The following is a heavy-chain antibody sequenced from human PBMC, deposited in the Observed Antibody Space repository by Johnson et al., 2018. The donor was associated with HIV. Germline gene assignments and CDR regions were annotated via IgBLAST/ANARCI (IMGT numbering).Heavy chain of an antibody. J-gene: IGHJ3*02. D-gene: IGHD3-3*01. CDR2: ISSSGINI. Sequence: QVQLVESGGGLVKPGGSLRLSCAVSGFTFNDYYMTWIRQAPGRGPEWISYISSSGINIYYADAVKGRFTISRANAKNTLYLQMHNLRAEDTAVYYCARVGAITIFGVVIIDDAFDIWGQGTMVTVSA. CDR1: GFTFNDYY. V-gene: IGHV3-11*04. CDR3: ARVGAITIFGVVIIDDAFDI.